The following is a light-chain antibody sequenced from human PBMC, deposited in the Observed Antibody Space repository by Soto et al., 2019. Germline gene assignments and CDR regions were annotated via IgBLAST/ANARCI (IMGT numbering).Light chain of an antibody. J-gene: IGLJ1*01. CDR3: QSYVSRLSCSV. CDR1: GSEI. CDR2: GNS. Sequence: QSVLTQPTTRSGAPGQRVTISCTGSGSEIVNWYQQLPGRAPKLLIYGNSNRPSGVSDRVSSFKSGTSASLTSTGLQDEDEDIFYCQSYVSRLSCSVFGTGIKLTVL. V-gene: IGLV1-40*01.